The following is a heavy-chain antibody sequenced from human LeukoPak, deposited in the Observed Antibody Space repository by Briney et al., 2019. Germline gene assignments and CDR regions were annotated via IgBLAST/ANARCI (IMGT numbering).Heavy chain of an antibody. J-gene: IGHJ5*02. V-gene: IGHV4-4*07. CDR2: IYTSGST. CDR3: ARGPPFIVGSTRNWFDP. CDR1: GRSISSDY. D-gene: IGHD1-26*01. Sequence: SETLSLTCTVSGRSISSDYWNWIPQPAGKGRGWIGRIYTSGSTNYNPSLKSRGTMSVDTSKNQFSLKLSSVTAADTAVYYCARGPPFIVGSTRNWFDPWGQGTLVTVSS.